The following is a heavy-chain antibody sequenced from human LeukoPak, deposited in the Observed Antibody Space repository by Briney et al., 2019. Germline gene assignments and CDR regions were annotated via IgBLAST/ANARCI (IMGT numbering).Heavy chain of an antibody. CDR2: ISGSGGST. J-gene: IGHJ4*02. V-gene: IGHV3-23*01. D-gene: IGHD6-13*01. CDR1: GFTFSSYA. Sequence: GGSLRLSCAASGFTFSSYAMSWVRQAPGKGLEWVSAISGSGGSTYYADSVKGRFTISRDNSKNTLYLQMNSLRAEDTAVYYCARVPGYSSSWVLDYWGQGTLVTVSS. CDR3: ARVPGYSSSWVLDY.